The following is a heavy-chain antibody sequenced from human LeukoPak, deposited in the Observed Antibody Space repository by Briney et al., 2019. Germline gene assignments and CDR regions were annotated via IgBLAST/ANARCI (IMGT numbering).Heavy chain of an antibody. V-gene: IGHV4-34*01. CDR3: ARGFPSSSRWFDP. CDR2: IDHSGST. CDR1: GGSFSGYH. D-gene: IGHD6-6*01. Sequence: SETLSLTCGVYGGSFSGYHWTWIRLRPGKGLEWIGDIDHSGSTHYNPSLKSRVTISLDTSHNQFSLKLNSVTAADTAVYYRARGFPSSSRWFDPWGQGTLVTVSS. J-gene: IGHJ5*02.